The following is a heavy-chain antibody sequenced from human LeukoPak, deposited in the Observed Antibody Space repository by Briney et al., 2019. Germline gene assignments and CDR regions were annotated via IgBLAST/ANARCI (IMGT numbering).Heavy chain of an antibody. CDR1: GYTFTGYY. CDR3: ARGAYGIVNRWYFDY. J-gene: IGHJ4*02. V-gene: IGHV1-18*04. Sequence: ASVKVSCKASGYTFTGYYMHWVRQAPGQGLEWIGRIDAYNGNTNYARKFQGRVTVTTDTSTNTAYMELRSLKSDDTAIYFCARGAYGIVNRWYFDYWGQGTLVTVTS. D-gene: IGHD2-21*01. CDR2: IDAYNGNT.